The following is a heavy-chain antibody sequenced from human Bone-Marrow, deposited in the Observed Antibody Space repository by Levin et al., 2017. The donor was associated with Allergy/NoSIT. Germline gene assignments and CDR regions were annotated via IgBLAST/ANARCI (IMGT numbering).Heavy chain of an antibody. J-gene: IGHJ4*02. CDR1: GFTFSAYA. V-gene: IGHV3-30*04. CDR2: ISFDGTNK. CDR3: ARRALTASPWDS. Sequence: GESLKISCATSGFTFSAYAMNWVRQTPDKGLEWVATISFDGTNKFYADSLKGRFTISRDNSNNTLYLQMNGLRGDDTAVYYCARRALTASPWDSWGQGTLVTVSS. D-gene: IGHD2-21*02.